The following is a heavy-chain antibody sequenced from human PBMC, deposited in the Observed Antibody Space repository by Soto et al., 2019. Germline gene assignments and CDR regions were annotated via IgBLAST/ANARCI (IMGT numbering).Heavy chain of an antibody. CDR3: TGGGWLVPSFDY. V-gene: IGHV3-15*01. CDR1: GFTFSNAW. J-gene: IGHJ4*02. CDR2: IKSKTDGGTT. D-gene: IGHD6-19*01. Sequence: GGSLRLSCAASGFTFSNAWMSWVRQAPGKGLEWVGRIKSKTDGGTTDYAAPVKGRFTISRDDSKNTLYLQMNSLKTEDTYVYYCTGGGWLVPSFDYWGQGTLVTVSS.